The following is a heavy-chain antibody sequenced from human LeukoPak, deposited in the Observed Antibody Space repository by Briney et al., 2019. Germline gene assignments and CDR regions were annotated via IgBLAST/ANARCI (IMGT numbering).Heavy chain of an antibody. V-gene: IGHV1-18*01. CDR1: RYTFTDYR. CDR3: ARSGALGWVYCSSTSCSPFDY. J-gene: IGHJ4*02. D-gene: IGHD2-2*01. Sequence: ASVKVSCKASRYTFTDYRLSWVRQAPGQGLEWMGWISAYNGNTNYAQNLQGRVTMTTDTSTSTAYMELGSLISDDTAMYYWARSGALGWVYCSSTSCSPFDYWGQGTLVTVSS. CDR2: ISAYNGNT.